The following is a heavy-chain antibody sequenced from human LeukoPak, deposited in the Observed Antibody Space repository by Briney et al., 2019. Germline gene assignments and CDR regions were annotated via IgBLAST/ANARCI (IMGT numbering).Heavy chain of an antibody. CDR1: GGSFSGYY. J-gene: IGHJ6*03. CDR3: ARDSGEYYMDV. CDR2: INHSGST. V-gene: IGHV4-34*01. Sequence: PSETLSLTCAVYGGSFSGYYWSWIRQPPGKGLEWIGEINHSGSTNYNPSLKSRVTISVDTSKNQFSLKLSSVTAADTAVYYCARDSGEYYMDVWGKGTTVTISS. D-gene: IGHD7-27*01.